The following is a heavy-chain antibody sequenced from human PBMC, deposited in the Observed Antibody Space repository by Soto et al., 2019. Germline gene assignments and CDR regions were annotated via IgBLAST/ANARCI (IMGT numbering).Heavy chain of an antibody. Sequence: GESLKISCQGSGYTFPNHWIGWVRQMPGKGLEWMGIIYPGDSDTRYSPSFQGQVTISADKSIATAYLQWTSLTASDTGMYYCAAGYTTGLDGFEIWGQGTMVTVSS. CDR1: GYTFPNHW. CDR3: AAGYTTGLDGFEI. J-gene: IGHJ3*02. V-gene: IGHV5-51*01. D-gene: IGHD6-19*01. CDR2: IYPGDSDT.